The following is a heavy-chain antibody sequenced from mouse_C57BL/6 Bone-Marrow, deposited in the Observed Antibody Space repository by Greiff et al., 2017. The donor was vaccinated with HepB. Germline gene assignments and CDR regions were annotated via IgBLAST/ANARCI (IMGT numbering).Heavy chain of an antibody. J-gene: IGHJ3*01. Sequence: QVQLQQPGAELVKPGASVKLSCKASGYTFTSYWMHWVKQRPGQGLEWIGMIHPNSGSTNYNEKFKSKATLTVDKSSSTAYMQLSSLTSEDSAVYYCAPLTGTGTWFAYWGQGTLVTVSA. V-gene: IGHV1-64*01. CDR1: GYTFTSYW. CDR3: APLTGTGTWFAY. CDR2: IHPNSGST. D-gene: IGHD4-1*01.